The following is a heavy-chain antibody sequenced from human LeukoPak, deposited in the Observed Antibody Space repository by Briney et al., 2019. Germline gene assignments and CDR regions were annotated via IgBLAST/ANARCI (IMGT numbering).Heavy chain of an antibody. CDR1: GFTFSTYW. Sequence: GGSLRLSCAASGFTFSTYWMSRVRQAPGKGLEWVANIKQDGSEKYYVDSVRGRFTISRDNAKNSLYLQMNSLRAEDTAVYYCARGRCSSTSCFFDYWGQGTLVTVSS. J-gene: IGHJ4*02. CDR2: IKQDGSEK. V-gene: IGHV3-7*01. D-gene: IGHD2-2*01. CDR3: ARGRCSSTSCFFDY.